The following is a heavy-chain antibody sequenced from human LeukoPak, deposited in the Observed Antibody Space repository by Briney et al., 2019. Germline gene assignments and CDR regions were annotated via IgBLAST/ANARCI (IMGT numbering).Heavy chain of an antibody. Sequence: PGRSLRLSCAASGFTFDDYAMHWVRQAPGKGLEWVSGISWNSGSIGYADSVKGRFTISRDNAKNSLYLQMSSLRAEDTALYYCAKSHYDSSGYYYFDYWGQGTLVTVSS. V-gene: IGHV3-9*01. CDR3: AKSHYDSSGYYYFDY. J-gene: IGHJ4*02. D-gene: IGHD3-22*01. CDR2: ISWNSGSI. CDR1: GFTFDDYA.